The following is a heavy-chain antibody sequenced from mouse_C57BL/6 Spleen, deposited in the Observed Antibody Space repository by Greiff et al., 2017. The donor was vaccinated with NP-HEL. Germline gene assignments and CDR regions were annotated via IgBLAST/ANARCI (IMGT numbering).Heavy chain of an antibody. CDR2: ISYDGSN. Sequence: EVKLMESGPGLVKPSQSLSLTCSVTGYSITSGYYWNWIRQFPGNKLEWMGYISYDGSNNYNPSLKNRISITRDTSKNQFFLKLNAVTTEDTATYYCARGGGNCDDWGKGTTLTVSS. D-gene: IGHD2-1*01. V-gene: IGHV3-6*01. CDR1: GYSITSGYY. CDR3: ARGGGNCDD. J-gene: IGHJ2*01.